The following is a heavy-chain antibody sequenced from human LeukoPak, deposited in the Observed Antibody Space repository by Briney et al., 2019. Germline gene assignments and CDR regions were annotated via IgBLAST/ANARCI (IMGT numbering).Heavy chain of an antibody. D-gene: IGHD3-3*01. CDR3: ARLDTIFGVAKGFDY. CDR1: GGSISGYY. V-gene: IGHV4-59*01. J-gene: IGHJ4*02. Sequence: PSETLSLTCTVSGGSISGYYWSWIRHPPGKGLESIGYIYYSGSTNYSPSLKSRVTISVDTSKHQFSLKLSSVTAADTAVYYCARLDTIFGVAKGFDYWGQGTLVTVSS. CDR2: IYYSGST.